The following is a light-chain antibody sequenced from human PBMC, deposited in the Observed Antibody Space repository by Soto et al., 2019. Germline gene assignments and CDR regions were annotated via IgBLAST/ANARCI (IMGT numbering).Light chain of an antibody. CDR3: QQYGTSPPS. CDR1: QSVSSNF. J-gene: IGKJ1*01. V-gene: IGKV3-20*01. Sequence: EIVLTQSPGTLSLSPGERATLSCKASQSVSSNFLAWYQRKPGQAPRLLIYGASYRATDIPYRFSGSGSGTVFNLTITRLEPEDFAVYYWQQYGTSPPSFGQGTKVEI. CDR2: GAS.